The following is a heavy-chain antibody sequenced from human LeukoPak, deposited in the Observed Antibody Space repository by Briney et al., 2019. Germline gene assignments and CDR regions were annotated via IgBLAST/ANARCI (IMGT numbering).Heavy chain of an antibody. CDR3: ARGDYIVDGPFVP. J-gene: IGHJ5*02. D-gene: IGHD2-21*01. CDR1: GYTFTGYY. V-gene: IGHV1-2*06. Sequence: AAVKVSCKAPGYTFTGYYMHWVRQAPGQGLEWMGRINPNSGGTNYAQKFQGRVTMTRDTSISTAYMELSRLRSDDTAVYYCARGDYIVDGPFVPWGQGTLVTVSS. CDR2: INPNSGGT.